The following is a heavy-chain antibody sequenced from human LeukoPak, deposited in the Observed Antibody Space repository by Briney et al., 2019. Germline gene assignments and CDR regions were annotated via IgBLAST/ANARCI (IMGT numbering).Heavy chain of an antibody. J-gene: IGHJ4*02. CDR1: GFTFSSYA. CDR2: IYYSGST. CDR3: ARRGYSYGYPYYFDY. V-gene: IGHV4-39*01. D-gene: IGHD5-18*01. Sequence: GSLRLSCAASGFTFSSYAMNWIRQPPGKGLEWIGSIYYSGSTYYNPSLKSRVTISVDTSKNQFSLKLSSVTAADTAVYYCARRGYSYGYPYYFDYWGQGTLVTVSS.